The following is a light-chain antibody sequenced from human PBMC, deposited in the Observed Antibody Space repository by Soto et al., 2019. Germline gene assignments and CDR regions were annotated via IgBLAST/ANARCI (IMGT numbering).Light chain of an antibody. J-gene: IGLJ1*01. CDR1: SSNIGSNT. V-gene: IGLV1-44*01. CDR3: AAWDDSLNVPVYV. Sequence: VLTQPPSASGTPGQRVTISCSGSSSNIGSNTVNWYQQLPGTAPKLLIYSNNQRPSGVPDQFSGSKSGTSASLAISGLQSEDEADFYCAAWDDSLNVPVYVFGTGTKVTVL. CDR2: SNN.